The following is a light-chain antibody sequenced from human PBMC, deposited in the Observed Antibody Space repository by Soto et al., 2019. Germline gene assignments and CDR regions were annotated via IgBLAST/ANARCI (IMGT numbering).Light chain of an antibody. Sequence: QSALTQPASVSGSPGQSITISCAGTMRDVGAYNLVSWYQQHPGRAPQLIIYEVRNRPSGISFRFSGSKSGNTASLTISGLQAEDEADYYCSSYTSKSSLIFGGGTKVTGL. CDR3: SSYTSKSSLI. CDR2: EVR. J-gene: IGLJ2*01. CDR1: MRDVGAYNL. V-gene: IGLV2-14*01.